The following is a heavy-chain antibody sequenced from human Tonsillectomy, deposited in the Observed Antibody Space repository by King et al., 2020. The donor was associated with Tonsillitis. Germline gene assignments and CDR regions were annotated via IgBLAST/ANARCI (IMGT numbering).Heavy chain of an antibody. CDR2: ISNDGSNK. V-gene: IGHV3-30-3*01. CDR1: GFTFSSYD. J-gene: IGHJ4*02. D-gene: IGHD4-17*01. Sequence: VQLVESGGGVVQPGRSLRRSCSASGFTFSSYDMLWVRQAPGKGLEGVAVISNDGSNKYYAYSVKGRFTISRDNSKNTLYLQMNSLRAEDTTVYYCARQGKNYGDYVGYFDYWGQGTLVTVSS. CDR3: ARQGKNYGDYVGYFDY.